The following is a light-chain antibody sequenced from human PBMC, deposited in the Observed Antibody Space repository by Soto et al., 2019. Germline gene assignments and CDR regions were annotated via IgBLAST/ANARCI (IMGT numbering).Light chain of an antibody. CDR1: QSVSSY. V-gene: IGKV3D-11*02. J-gene: IGKJ5*01. Sequence: EIVLTQSPATLSLSPGERATLSCRASQSVSSYLAWYQQKPGQAPRLLIYDASNRATGIPARFSGSGPGTDLTLTISSLEPEDFAVYYCQQRSNSPITFGQGTRLEIK. CDR2: DAS. CDR3: QQRSNSPIT.